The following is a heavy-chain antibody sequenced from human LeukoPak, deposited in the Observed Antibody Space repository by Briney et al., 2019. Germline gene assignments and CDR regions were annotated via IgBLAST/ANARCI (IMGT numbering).Heavy chain of an antibody. Sequence: RGESLKISCKGSGYSFTSYWIAWVRQMPGKGLEWMGIIYPGDSDTRYSPSFQGQVTFSADKSISTACLQWSSLKASDTAMYYCAREGEVGVHYFDYWGQGTLVTVSS. CDR1: GYSFTSYW. CDR2: IYPGDSDT. J-gene: IGHJ4*02. CDR3: AREGEVGVHYFDY. V-gene: IGHV5-51*01. D-gene: IGHD1-26*01.